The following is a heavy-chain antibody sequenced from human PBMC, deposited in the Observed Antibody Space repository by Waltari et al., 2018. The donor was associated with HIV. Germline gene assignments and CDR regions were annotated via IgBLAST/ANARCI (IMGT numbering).Heavy chain of an antibody. D-gene: IGHD7-27*01. CDR3: ARDINGGWGY. CDR1: GFTFSNYT. CDR2: ISRSSSSI. Sequence: EVQLVESGGGLVQPGGSLRLSGAASGFTFSNYTMTWVRQDPGKGLEWVSYISRSSSSIFYADSVKGRFTISRDNAKNALYLQMNSLRVEDTAGYYCARDINGGWGYWGQGTLVTVAS. J-gene: IGHJ4*02. V-gene: IGHV3-48*01.